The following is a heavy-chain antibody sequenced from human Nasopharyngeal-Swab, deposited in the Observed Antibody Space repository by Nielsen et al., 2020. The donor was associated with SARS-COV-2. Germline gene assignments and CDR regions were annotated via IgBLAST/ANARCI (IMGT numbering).Heavy chain of an antibody. J-gene: IGHJ3*02. CDR1: GYTFTSYG. D-gene: IGHD3-10*01. CDR2: ISAYNGNT. Sequence: ASVKVSCKASGYTFTSYGISWVRQAPGQGLEWMGWISAYNGNTNYAQKFQGRVTITADESTSTAYMELSSLRSEDTAVYYCARVLPGSGSYFYFLDAFDIWGQGTMVTVSS. CDR3: ARVLPGSGSYFYFLDAFDI. V-gene: IGHV1-18*01.